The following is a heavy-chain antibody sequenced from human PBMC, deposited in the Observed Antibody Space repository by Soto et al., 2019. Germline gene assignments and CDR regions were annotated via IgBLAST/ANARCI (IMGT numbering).Heavy chain of an antibody. J-gene: IGHJ6*02. CDR2: ISGSGGSS. Sequence: SLRLSCAASGFAFSTYAMTWVRQAPGKGLEWVSVISGSGGSSYYAASVKGRFTISRDNPKNTLYLQMNGLRAEDTALYYCAKVTKRAAAGRYEYYKYGMDVWGQGTTVTVSS. CDR1: GFAFSTYA. V-gene: IGHV3-23*01. D-gene: IGHD6-13*01. CDR3: AKVTKRAAAGRYEYYKYGMDV.